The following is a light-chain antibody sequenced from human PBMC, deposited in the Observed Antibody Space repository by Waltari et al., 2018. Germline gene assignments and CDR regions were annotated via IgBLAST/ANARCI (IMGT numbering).Light chain of an antibody. J-gene: IGLJ7*01. CDR2: EDS. V-gene: IGLV1-51*02. CDR3: GTWDSSLSGAV. Sequence: SVLPQPPSVSPAPGRSVPITCSGVSSNIGTNYVSWYRQFPGTAPKLLIYEDSERPSGIPGRFSGSKSGTSATLDITGLQAGDEADYYCGTWDSSLSGAVFGGGTHLTVL. CDR1: SSNIGTNY.